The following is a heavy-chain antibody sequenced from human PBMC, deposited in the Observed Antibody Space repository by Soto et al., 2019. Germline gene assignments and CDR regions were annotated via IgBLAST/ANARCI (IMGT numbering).Heavy chain of an antibody. CDR1: GFTFSSHS. CDR3: AVRSRGYFDY. V-gene: IGHV3-48*01. Sequence: EVQLVESGGGLVQPGGSLRLSCAASGFTFSSHSMNWVRQAPGKGLEWVSYISSSSSTIYYADSVKGRFTISRDNAKNSLYLQMNSLRAEDTAVYYCAVRSRGYFDYWGQGTLVTVSS. CDR2: ISSSSSTI. J-gene: IGHJ4*02.